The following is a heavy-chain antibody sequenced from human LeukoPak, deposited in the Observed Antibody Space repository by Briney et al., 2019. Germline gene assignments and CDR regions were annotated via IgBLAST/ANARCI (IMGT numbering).Heavy chain of an antibody. Sequence: PGGSLRLSCAASGFTFSDFYMSWIHQAPGKGLEWISYISSSGSSTNYADSVKGRFTISRDNAKNSLYLQMTSLRAEDTAVYYCARDLIHRSGEADYWGQGTLVTVSA. V-gene: IGHV3-11*05. D-gene: IGHD3-22*01. CDR3: ARDLIHRSGEADY. J-gene: IGHJ4*02. CDR1: GFTFSDFY. CDR2: ISSSGSST.